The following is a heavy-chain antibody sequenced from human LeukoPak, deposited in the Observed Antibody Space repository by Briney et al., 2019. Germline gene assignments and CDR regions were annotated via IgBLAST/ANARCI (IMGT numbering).Heavy chain of an antibody. V-gene: IGHV4-34*01. Sequence: SETLSLTCAVYGGSFSGYYWSWIRQPPGKGLEWIGEINHSGSTNYNPSLKSRVTISVDTSKNQFSLKLSSVTAADSAVYYCARGRWYPINWGQGTLVTVSS. CDR1: GGSFSGYY. D-gene: IGHD5-24*01. CDR3: ARGRWYPIN. J-gene: IGHJ4*02. CDR2: INHSGST.